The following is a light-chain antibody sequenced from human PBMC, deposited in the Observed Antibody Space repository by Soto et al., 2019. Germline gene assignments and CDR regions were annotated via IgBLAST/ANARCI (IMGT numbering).Light chain of an antibody. CDR1: SSDIGNYNL. J-gene: IGLJ1*01. CDR3: FSYAGAGTFV. V-gene: IGLV2-23*02. Sequence: QSVLTQPASVSVSPGQSITSSCTGTSSDIGNYNLVSWFQQHPGKAPKLFIYEVNRRPSGVSDRLSGSKSANTASLTIPGLQAEDEADYYCFSYAGAGTFVFGTGTKVTVL. CDR2: EVN.